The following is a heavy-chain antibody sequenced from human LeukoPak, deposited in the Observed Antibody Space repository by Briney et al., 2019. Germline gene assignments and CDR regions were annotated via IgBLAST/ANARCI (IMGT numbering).Heavy chain of an antibody. CDR2: LDPEDGET. CDR3: ATLMVYGPRGYFDY. J-gene: IGHJ4*02. V-gene: IGHV1-24*01. Sequence: ASVKVSCKVSGYTLTELSMRWVRQAPGKGLEWMGGLDPEDGETIYAQKFQGRVTMTEDTSTDTAYMELSSLRSEDTAVYYCATLMVYGPRGYFDYWGQGTLVTVSS. D-gene: IGHD2-8*01. CDR1: GYTLTELS.